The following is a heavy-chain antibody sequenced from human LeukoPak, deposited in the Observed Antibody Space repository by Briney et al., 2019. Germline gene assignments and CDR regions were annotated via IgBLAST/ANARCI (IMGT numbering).Heavy chain of an antibody. Sequence: PSETLSLTCTVSGGSISSSSYYWGWIRQPPGKGLEWIGSIYYSGSTYYNPSLKSRITMSGDTSKNQFSLKLSSVTAADTAVYYCASPSKLVISRGGFDIWGQGTMVTVSA. D-gene: IGHD3-22*01. J-gene: IGHJ3*02. V-gene: IGHV4-39*01. CDR1: GGSISSSSYY. CDR2: IYYSGST. CDR3: ASPSKLVISRGGFDI.